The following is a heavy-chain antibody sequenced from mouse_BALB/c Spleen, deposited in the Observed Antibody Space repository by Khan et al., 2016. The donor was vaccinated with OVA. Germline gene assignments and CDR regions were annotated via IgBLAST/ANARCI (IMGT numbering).Heavy chain of an antibody. CDR1: GFSLSTYG. Sequence: VELVESGPGLVQPTQSLSITCTVSGFSLSTYGLHWVRQSPGKGLEWLGVIWSGGSTDYNAAFISRLTISKDNSKSQVVFKMNSLQADDTAIYYCARHSYRYDFTYWGQGTLVTVSA. CDR2: IWSGGST. CDR3: ARHSYRYDFTY. D-gene: IGHD2-14*01. J-gene: IGHJ3*01. V-gene: IGHV2-4-1*01.